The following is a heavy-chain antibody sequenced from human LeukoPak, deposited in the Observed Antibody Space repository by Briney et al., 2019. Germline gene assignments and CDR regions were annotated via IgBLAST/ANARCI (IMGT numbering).Heavy chain of an antibody. D-gene: IGHD3-22*01. Sequence: GGSLRLSCAASGFTFSGSAMHWVRQASGKGLEWVGRIRSKANSYATAYAASVKGRFTISRDDSKNTAYLQMNSLKTEDTAVYYCTCDSSGYYPFDYWGQGTLVTVPS. CDR3: TCDSSGYYPFDY. CDR2: IRSKANSYAT. V-gene: IGHV3-73*01. J-gene: IGHJ4*02. CDR1: GFTFSGSA.